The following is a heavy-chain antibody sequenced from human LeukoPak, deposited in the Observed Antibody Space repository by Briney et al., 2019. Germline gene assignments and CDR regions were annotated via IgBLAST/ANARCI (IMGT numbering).Heavy chain of an antibody. CDR3: ARGPFDIVVVVAATQPDYYYYGMDV. CDR1: GGSFSGYY. D-gene: IGHD2-15*01. CDR2: IKYSGTN. Sequence: SETLSLTCAVYGGSFSGYYWSWIRQPPGKGLEWIGEIKYSGTNNCNPSLKSRVTISVDTSKNQFSLKLSSVTAADTAVYYCARGPFDIVVVVAATQPDYYYYGMDVWGQGTTITVSS. V-gene: IGHV4-34*01. J-gene: IGHJ6*02.